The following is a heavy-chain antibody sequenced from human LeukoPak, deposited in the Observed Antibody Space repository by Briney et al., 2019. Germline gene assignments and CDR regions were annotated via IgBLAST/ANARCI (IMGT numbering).Heavy chain of an antibody. J-gene: IGHJ4*02. V-gene: IGHV1-18*01. CDR3: ASNSGNSGFDY. Sequence: ASVKVSCKASGYTFTSYVIGRVRQAPGQVLEWMGWFSAYNGNTNYAQKLQGRVTMTTDTSTSTAYMELRSLRSDDTAVYYCASNSGNSGFDYWGQGTLVTVSS. CDR1: GYTFTSYV. CDR2: FSAYNGNT. D-gene: IGHD1-26*01.